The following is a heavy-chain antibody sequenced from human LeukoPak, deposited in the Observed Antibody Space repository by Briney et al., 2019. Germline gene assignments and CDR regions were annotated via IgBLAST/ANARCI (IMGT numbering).Heavy chain of an antibody. CDR2: ISAYNGNT. J-gene: IGHJ5*02. D-gene: IGHD3-3*01. Sequence: ASVKVSCKASGYTFTSYGISWVRRAPGQGLEWMGWISAYNGNTNYAQNFQGRVTMTTDTSTSTAYMELRSLRSDDTAVYYCARDPAYFDFWSGYSRTSNWFDPWGQGTLVTVSS. CDR3: ARDPAYFDFWSGYSRTSNWFDP. V-gene: IGHV1-18*01. CDR1: GYTFTSYG.